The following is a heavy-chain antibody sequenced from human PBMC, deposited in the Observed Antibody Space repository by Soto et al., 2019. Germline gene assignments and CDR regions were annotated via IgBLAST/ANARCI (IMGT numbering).Heavy chain of an antibody. V-gene: IGHV3-30*18. CDR1: GFTFSSYG. CDR3: AEEEEQWLVREGVGY. D-gene: IGHD6-19*01. J-gene: IGHJ4*02. Sequence: QVQLVESGGGVVQPGRSLRLSCAASGFTFSSYGMHWVRQAPGKGLAWVAVISYDGSNKYYADSVKGRFTISRDNSKNTLYLQMDSLRAEDTAVYYCAEEEEQWLVREGVGYWGQGTLFTVSS. CDR2: ISYDGSNK.